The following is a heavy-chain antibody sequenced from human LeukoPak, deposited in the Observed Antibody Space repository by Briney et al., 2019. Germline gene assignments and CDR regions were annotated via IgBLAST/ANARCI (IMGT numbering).Heavy chain of an antibody. CDR3: VRGQATAWGLDY. V-gene: IGHV3-74*01. CDR1: GFAFSTNW. CDR2: ISPDARTI. Sequence: GGSLRLSCAASGFAFSTNWMHWVRQAPGKGLVWVSHISPDARTITYADLVKGRFTISRDNAKNTLYLQMNSLRAEDTALYYCVRGQATAWGLDYWGQGTLVTVSS. J-gene: IGHJ4*02. D-gene: IGHD6-13*01.